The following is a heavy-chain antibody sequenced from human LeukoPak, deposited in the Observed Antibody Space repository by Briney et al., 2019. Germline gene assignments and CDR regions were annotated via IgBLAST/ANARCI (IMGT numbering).Heavy chain of an antibody. CDR3: AREHNWNYVAYFQH. V-gene: IGHV4-59*01. CDR1: GGSISSYY. D-gene: IGHD1-7*01. J-gene: IGHJ1*01. CDR2: IYYSGST. Sequence: SETLSLTYTVSGGSISSYYWSWIRQPPGKGLEWIGYIYYSGSTNYNPSLKSRVTISVDTSKNQFSLKLSSVTAADTAVYYCAREHNWNYVAYFQHWGQGTLVTVSS.